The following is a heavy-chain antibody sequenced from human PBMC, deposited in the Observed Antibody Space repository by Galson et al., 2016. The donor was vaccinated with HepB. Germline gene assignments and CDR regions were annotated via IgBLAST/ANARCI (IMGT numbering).Heavy chain of an antibody. J-gene: IGHJ6*02. CDR1: GFTVSNNF. D-gene: IGHD1-26*01. Sequence: SLRLSCAASGFTVSNNFMTWVRQAPGKGLEWVSCLSSSHSYISYADSVKGRFTISGDNAKNSLYLQMSSLRVEDTAVYYCAREALGTTTSYYYGMDVWGRGTTVTVSS. CDR3: AREALGTTTSYYYGMDV. CDR2: LSSSHSYI. V-gene: IGHV3-11*06.